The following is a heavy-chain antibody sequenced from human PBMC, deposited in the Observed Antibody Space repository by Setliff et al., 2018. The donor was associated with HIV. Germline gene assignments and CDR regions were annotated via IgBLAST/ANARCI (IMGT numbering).Heavy chain of an antibody. D-gene: IGHD6-19*01. CDR1: GGSFSNYA. Sequence: SVKVSCKASGGSFSNYAFSWVRQAPGQGLEWMGGFVPMFGSANYAQKFQGRLTITADESTTTVYMELSRFRSEDTAVYYCARNQGDSSGWYAGDYWGHGTLVTVSS. V-gene: IGHV1-69*13. J-gene: IGHJ4*01. CDR3: ARNQGDSSGWYAGDY. CDR2: FVPMFGSA.